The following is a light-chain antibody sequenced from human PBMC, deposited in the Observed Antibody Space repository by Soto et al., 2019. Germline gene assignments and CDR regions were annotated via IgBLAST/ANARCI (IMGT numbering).Light chain of an antibody. CDR1: SSNIGSNY. V-gene: IGLV1-47*01. CDR3: ATWDDSLSDVV. J-gene: IGLJ2*01. CDR2: KNN. Sequence: QSVLTQPPSASGTPGQRVTISCSGSSSNIGSNYVYWYQQLPGTAPKLLISKNNQWPSGVPDRFSGSKSGTSASLAISGLRSEDNADYYCATWDDSLSDVVFGGGTKLTVL.